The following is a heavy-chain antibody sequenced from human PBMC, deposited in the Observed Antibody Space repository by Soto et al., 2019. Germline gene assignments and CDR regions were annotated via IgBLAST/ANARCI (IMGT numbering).Heavy chain of an antibody. Sequence: QVQLEQSGDEVKKPGASVKVSCKASGYIFVNYGIAWVRQAPGQGLEWLGWISPYTGNTYYATKVQGRLTLPTGTATSTAFMDLGSLPSANTAVYYCSMVDLYVTPTPQDVWGQGTTVTVSS. CDR1: GYIFVNYG. D-gene: IGHD3-16*01. CDR2: ISPYTGNT. J-gene: IGHJ6*02. CDR3: SMVDLYVTPTPQDV. V-gene: IGHV1-18*01.